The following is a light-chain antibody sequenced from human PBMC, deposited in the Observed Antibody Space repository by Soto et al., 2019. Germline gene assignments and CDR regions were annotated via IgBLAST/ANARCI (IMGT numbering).Light chain of an antibody. V-gene: IGLV1-47*01. Sequence: QSVLTQPPSASGTPGQRVTISCSGSSSNIGSNFIYWYQQLPGTAPKLLIDRNNQRPSGVPDRFSGSKSGTSASLAISGLRSEDEGEYHCAAWDDSLSGVVFGGGTKLTVL. CDR3: AAWDDSLSGVV. J-gene: IGLJ2*01. CDR1: SSNIGSNF. CDR2: RNN.